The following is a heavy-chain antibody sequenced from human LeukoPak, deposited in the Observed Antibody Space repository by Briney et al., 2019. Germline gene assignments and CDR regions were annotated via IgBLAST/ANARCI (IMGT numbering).Heavy chain of an antibody. Sequence: SETLSLTRAVSGGPISRYYWSWIRQPPGKGLEWIGYISYSGSTNYNPSLKSRVTISVDTSKNQFSLKLSSVTAADTAVYYCARVVGYYDILTGYYSASYFDYWGQGTLVTVSS. J-gene: IGHJ4*02. CDR1: GGPISRYY. CDR3: ARVVGYYDILTGYYSASYFDY. V-gene: IGHV4-59*01. CDR2: ISYSGST. D-gene: IGHD3-9*01.